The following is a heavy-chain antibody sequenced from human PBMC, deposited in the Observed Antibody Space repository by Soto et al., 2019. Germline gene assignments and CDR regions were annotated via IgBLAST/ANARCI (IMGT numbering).Heavy chain of an antibody. CDR3: ARHSDIVVVPAAKYYYYYGMDV. D-gene: IGHD2-2*01. J-gene: IGHJ6*02. CDR2: IYPGDSDT. CDR1: GYSFTSYW. V-gene: IGHV5-51*01. Sequence: PGESLKISCKGSGYSFTSYWIGWVRQMPGKGLEWMGIIYPGDSDTRYSPSFQGQVTISADKSISTAYLQWSSLKASDTAMYYCARHSDIVVVPAAKYYYYYGMDVWGQGTTVTVSS.